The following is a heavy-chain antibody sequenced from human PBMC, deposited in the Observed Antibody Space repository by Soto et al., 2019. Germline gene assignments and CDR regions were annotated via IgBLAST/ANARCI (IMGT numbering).Heavy chain of an antibody. J-gene: IGHJ3*02. Sequence: SYGVHRFSKNTEKGLEWVSSISSSSSYIYYADSVKGRFTISRDNAKNSLYLQMNSLRAEDTAVYYCARDGSYYDSSGYTYDAFHIWGQGIMVTV. D-gene: IGHD3-22*01. CDR1: SYG. CDR3: ARDGSYYDSSGYTYDAFHI. CDR2: ISSSSSYI. V-gene: IGHV3-21*01.